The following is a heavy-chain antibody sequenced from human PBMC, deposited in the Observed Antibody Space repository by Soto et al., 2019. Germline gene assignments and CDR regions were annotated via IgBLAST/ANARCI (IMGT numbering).Heavy chain of an antibody. CDR1: GGTFSSYA. CDR2: IIPIFGTA. V-gene: IGHV1-69*01. Sequence: QVQLVQSGAEVKKPGSSVKVSCKASGGTFSSYAISWVRQAPGQGLEWMGGIIPIFGTANYAQKFQGRVTITADESTSTAYMELSSLRSQDTAVYYCVRWGQSGSWYGGDYFYGMDVWGQGTTVTVSS. J-gene: IGHJ6*02. D-gene: IGHD6-13*01. CDR3: VRWGQSGSWYGGDYFYGMDV.